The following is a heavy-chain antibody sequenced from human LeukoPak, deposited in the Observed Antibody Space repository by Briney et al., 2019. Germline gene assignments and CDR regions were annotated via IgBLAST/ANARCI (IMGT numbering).Heavy chain of an antibody. CDR2: VIPIFGTA. CDR3: AREDHIAVAGTGVLGD. D-gene: IGHD6-19*01. J-gene: IGHJ4*02. V-gene: IGHV1-69*13. Sequence: SVKVSCKASGGTFSSYAISWVRQAPGQGLEWMGGVIPIFGTANYAQKFQGRVTITADESTSTAYMELSSLRSEDTAVYYCAREDHIAVAGTGVLGDWGQGTLVTVSS. CDR1: GGTFSSYA.